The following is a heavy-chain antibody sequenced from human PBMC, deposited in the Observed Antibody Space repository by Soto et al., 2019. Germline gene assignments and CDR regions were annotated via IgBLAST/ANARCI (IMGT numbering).Heavy chain of an antibody. J-gene: IGHJ4*02. Sequence: QVQLVESGGGVVQPGRSLRLSCAASGFTFSSYGMHWVRQAPGKGLEWVAVIWYDGSNKYYADSVKGRFTISRDNSKNTLYLQMNSLRAEDTAVYYCARFSSSWYGRIDYWGQRTLVTVSS. V-gene: IGHV3-33*01. D-gene: IGHD6-13*01. CDR3: ARFSSSWYGRIDY. CDR2: IWYDGSNK. CDR1: GFTFSSYG.